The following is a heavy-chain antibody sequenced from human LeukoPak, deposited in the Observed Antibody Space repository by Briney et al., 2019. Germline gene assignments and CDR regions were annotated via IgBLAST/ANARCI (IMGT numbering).Heavy chain of an antibody. CDR1: GFTFDDYA. D-gene: IGHD3-22*01. CDR3: AKADSSGSYFDY. V-gene: IGHV3-9*01. CDR2: ISWSSGSI. J-gene: IGHJ4*02. Sequence: GGSLRLSCAASGFTFDDYAMHWVRQAPGKGLEWVSGISWSSGSIGYADSVKGRFTISRDNAKNSLYLQMNSLRAEDTALYYCAKADSSGSYFDYWGQGTLVTVSS.